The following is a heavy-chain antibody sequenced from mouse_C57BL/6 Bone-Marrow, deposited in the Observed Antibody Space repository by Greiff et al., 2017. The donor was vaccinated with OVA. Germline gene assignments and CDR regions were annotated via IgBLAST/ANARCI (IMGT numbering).Heavy chain of an antibody. CDR1: GYTFTSYW. Sequence: VQLQQPGAELVKPGASVKLSCKASGYTFTSYWMQWVKQRPGQGLEWIGEIDPSDSYTHYNQKFKGKATLTVDTSSSTAYMQLSSLTSEDSAVYYCARWNLLDYWGQGTTLTVSS. J-gene: IGHJ2*01. CDR2: IDPSDSYT. V-gene: IGHV1-50*01. CDR3: ARWNLLDY. D-gene: IGHD2-1*01.